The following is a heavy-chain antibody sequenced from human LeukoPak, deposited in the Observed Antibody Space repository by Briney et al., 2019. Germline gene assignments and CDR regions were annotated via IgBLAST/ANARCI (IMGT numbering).Heavy chain of an antibody. D-gene: IGHD2-15*01. V-gene: IGHV3-20*01. CDR1: GFTFQVYG. CDR3: ARGDGGDF. Sequence: GGSLRLSCAASGFTFQVYGFSWVRQAPGKGLEWVSGINWKTGTTGYADSVVGRFTISRDNANNSLYLQMNSLRVEDTALYHCARGDGGDFWGPGTLVTVSS. J-gene: IGHJ4*02. CDR2: INWKTGTT.